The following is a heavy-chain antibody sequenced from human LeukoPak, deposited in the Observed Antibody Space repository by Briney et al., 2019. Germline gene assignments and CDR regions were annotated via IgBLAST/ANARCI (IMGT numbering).Heavy chain of an antibody. J-gene: IGHJ5*02. CDR3: ARDPRGIVGANHNWFDP. CDR1: GGSISSYY. Sequence: SETLSLTCTVSGGSISSYYWSWIRQPAGKGLEWIGRIYASGSTNYNPSLKSRVTMSVDTSKSQFSLKLVSVTAADTAVYYCARDPRGIVGANHNWFDPWGQGTLVTVSS. V-gene: IGHV4-4*07. CDR2: IYASGST. D-gene: IGHD1-26*01.